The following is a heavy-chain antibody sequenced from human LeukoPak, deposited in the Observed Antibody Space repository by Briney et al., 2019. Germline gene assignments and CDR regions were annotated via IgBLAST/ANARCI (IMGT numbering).Heavy chain of an antibody. Sequence: SVTVSCKASGGTFSSYAISWVRQAPGQGLEWMGGIIPIFGTANYAQKFQGRVTITADKSTSTAYMELSSLRSEDTAVYYCARVFLTGYSSGWYWFDPWGQGTLVTVSS. D-gene: IGHD6-19*01. CDR2: IIPIFGTA. CDR3: ARVFLTGYSSGWYWFDP. J-gene: IGHJ5*02. V-gene: IGHV1-69*06. CDR1: GGTFSSYA.